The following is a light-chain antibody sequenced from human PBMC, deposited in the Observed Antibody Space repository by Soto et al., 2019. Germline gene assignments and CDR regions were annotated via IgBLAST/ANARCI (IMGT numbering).Light chain of an antibody. CDR1: RGLSNH. V-gene: IGKV1-16*02. Sequence: DIQMTQSPSSLYSSVGDRVTITCRASRGLSNHLAWFQQKPGKAPKSLTSAASNLQTGVPSKFSGSGSGTDFTLTISSLQTEDFAPYYCQQYNSYPWTFGHGTKLEIE. CDR2: AAS. J-gene: IGKJ2*02. CDR3: QQYNSYPWT.